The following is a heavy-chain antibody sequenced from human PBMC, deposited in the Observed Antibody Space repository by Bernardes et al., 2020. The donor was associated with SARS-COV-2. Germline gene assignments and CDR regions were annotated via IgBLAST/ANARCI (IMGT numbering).Heavy chain of an antibody. CDR2: ISGSGGST. CDR1: GFTFSSYA. D-gene: IGHD3-3*01. Sequence: GGSLRLSCAASGFTFSSYAMSWVRQAPGKGLEWVSAISGSGGSTYYADSVKGRFTISRDNSKNTLYLQMNSLRAEDTAVYYCAKDRFARPDFWSGYSYYYGMDVWGQGTTVTVSS. J-gene: IGHJ6*02. V-gene: IGHV3-23*01. CDR3: AKDRFARPDFWSGYSYYYGMDV.